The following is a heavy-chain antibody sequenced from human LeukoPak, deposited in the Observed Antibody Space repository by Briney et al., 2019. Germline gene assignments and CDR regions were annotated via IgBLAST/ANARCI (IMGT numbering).Heavy chain of an antibody. J-gene: IGHJ5*02. Sequence: SETLSLTCTVSGGSISSSSYYWGWIRQPPGKGLEWIGGIYYSGSTYYNPSLKSRVTISVDTSKNQFSLKLSSVTAADTAVYYCAREGGYIVVVVAATGNWFDPWGQGTLVTVSS. V-gene: IGHV4-39*07. CDR2: IYYSGST. D-gene: IGHD2-15*01. CDR1: GGSISSSSYY. CDR3: AREGGYIVVVVAATGNWFDP.